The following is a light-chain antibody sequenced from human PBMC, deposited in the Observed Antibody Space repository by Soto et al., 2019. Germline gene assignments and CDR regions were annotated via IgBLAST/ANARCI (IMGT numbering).Light chain of an antibody. CDR3: SSYTTSSTQV. V-gene: IGLV2-14*01. Sequence: QSALTQPASVSGSPGQSITISCTGTSSDIGTYNFVSWYQQHPGKVPKLMIYEVSNRPSGVSNRFSGSKSGNTASLAICGLQDEDEADYYCSSYTTSSTQVFGGGTKLTVL. CDR1: SSDIGTYNF. J-gene: IGLJ3*02. CDR2: EVS.